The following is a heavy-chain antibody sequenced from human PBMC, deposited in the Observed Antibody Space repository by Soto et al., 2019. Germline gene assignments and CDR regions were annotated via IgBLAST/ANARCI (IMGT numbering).Heavy chain of an antibody. CDR3: SADRPDIGVGWWV. D-gene: IGHD2-15*01. V-gene: IGHV1-58*02. J-gene: IGHJ6*02. CDR1: GSGFIRSG. CDR2: IVVASGQT. Sequence: ASVKVSCKASGSGFIRSGIQWVRQAHGQRLEWIGWIVVASGQTNYAQNFRGRVAITRDTSTATAHIELTGLTSEDTAVYFCSADRPDIGVGWWVWGQGTTVTVSS.